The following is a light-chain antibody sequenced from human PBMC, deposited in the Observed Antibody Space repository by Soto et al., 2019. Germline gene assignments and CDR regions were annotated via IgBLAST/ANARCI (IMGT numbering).Light chain of an antibody. CDR1: QRLLHSNGNTF. CDR3: MQALATPYT. CDR2: LVS. V-gene: IGKV2-28*01. Sequence: EIVMTQSPPSLTVTPGEPASISCRSSQRLLHSNGNTFLDWYLQKPGQSPQLLIYLVSNRASGVPDRVSGSEAGTDFTLKISRVEAEDVGVYFCMQALATPYTFGQGTKLEIK. J-gene: IGKJ2*01.